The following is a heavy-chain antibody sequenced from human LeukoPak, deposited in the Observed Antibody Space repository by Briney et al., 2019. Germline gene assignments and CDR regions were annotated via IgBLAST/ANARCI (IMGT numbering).Heavy chain of an antibody. CDR3: ASSRLVDDAFDI. Sequence: SETLSLTCTVSGGSISSYYWSWIRQPPGKGLEWIGYIYYSGSTNYNPSLKSRVTISVDTSKNQFSLKLSSVTAAGTAVYYCASSRLVDDAFDIWGQGTMVTVSS. CDR2: IYYSGST. V-gene: IGHV4-59*01. J-gene: IGHJ3*02. CDR1: GGSISSYY. D-gene: IGHD6-19*01.